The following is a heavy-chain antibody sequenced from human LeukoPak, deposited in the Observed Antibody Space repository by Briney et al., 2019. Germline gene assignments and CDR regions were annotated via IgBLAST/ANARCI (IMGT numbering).Heavy chain of an antibody. V-gene: IGHV1-3*03. Sequence: GASVKVSCKASGYTFTSSYMHWVRQAPGQRLEWMGWINAGNGNTKYSQEFQGRVTITRDTSASTAYMELSSLRSEDMAVYYCARGRSIRGSYFDYWGQGTLVTVSS. D-gene: IGHD3-16*01. CDR2: INAGNGNT. CDR1: GYTFTSSY. J-gene: IGHJ4*02. CDR3: ARGRSIRGSYFDY.